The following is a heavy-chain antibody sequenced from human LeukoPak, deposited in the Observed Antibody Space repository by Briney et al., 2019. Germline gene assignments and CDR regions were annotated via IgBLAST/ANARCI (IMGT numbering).Heavy chain of an antibody. CDR3: ARVRYCTGTNCYRVDFDY. V-gene: IGHV4-34*01. J-gene: IGHJ4*02. Sequence: AXXGXSFXGYYWSWIRQPPGKGLEWIGEISHSGRTNYNLSLRSRVTISVDTSKNQFSLKLSSVTAADTAVYYCARVRYCTGTNCYRVDFDYWGQGTLVTVSS. CDR2: ISHSGRT. CDR1: GXSFXGYY. D-gene: IGHD2-8*02.